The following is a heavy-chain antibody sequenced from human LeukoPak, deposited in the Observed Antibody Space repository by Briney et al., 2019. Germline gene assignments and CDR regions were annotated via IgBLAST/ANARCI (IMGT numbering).Heavy chain of an antibody. Sequence: GGSLRLSCAASGFTFSSYAMSWVRQAPGKGLEWVSAISGSGGSTYYADSVKGRFTISRDNAKNSLYLQMNSLRAEDTAVYYCARDPVDSGWLDYWGQGTLVTVSS. D-gene: IGHD5-12*01. J-gene: IGHJ4*02. CDR1: GFTFSSYA. V-gene: IGHV3-23*01. CDR2: ISGSGGST. CDR3: ARDPVDSGWLDY.